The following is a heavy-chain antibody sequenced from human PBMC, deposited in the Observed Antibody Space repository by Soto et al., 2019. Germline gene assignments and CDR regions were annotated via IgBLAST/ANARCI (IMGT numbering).Heavy chain of an antibody. CDR2: IYPGDSDT. CDR3: ARRGSYSSSLGYYFDY. Sequence: GESLKISCKGSGYSFTSYWIGWVRQMPGKGLEWMGIIYPGDSDTRYSPSFQGQVTISADKSISTAYLQWSSLKASDTAMYYCARRGSYSSSLGYYFDYWGQGTLVTVSS. D-gene: IGHD6-6*01. V-gene: IGHV5-51*01. CDR1: GYSFTSYW. J-gene: IGHJ4*02.